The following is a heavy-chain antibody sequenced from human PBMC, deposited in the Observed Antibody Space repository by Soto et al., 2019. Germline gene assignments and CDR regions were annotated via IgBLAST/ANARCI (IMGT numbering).Heavy chain of an antibody. CDR2: ISGSGGST. Sequence: PGGSLRLSCAASGFTFSSYAMSWVRQAPGKGLEWVSAISGSGGSTYYADSVKGRFTISRDNSKNTLYLQMNSLRAEDTAVYYCAKAQEARYYYYMDVWGKGTTVTVSS. CDR3: AKAQEARYYYYMDV. V-gene: IGHV3-23*01. CDR1: GFTFSSYA. J-gene: IGHJ6*03.